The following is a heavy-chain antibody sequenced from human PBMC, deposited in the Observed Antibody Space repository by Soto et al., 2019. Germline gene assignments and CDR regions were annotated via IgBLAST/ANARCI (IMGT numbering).Heavy chain of an antibody. J-gene: IGHJ6*03. Sequence: SSETQSLSYTVSGGYISPYYWSWIRQPPGKGLEWIGYVYYSGNTNYNPSLESRVTISVDTSRNRFSLNLTFATAADTAVYYCARKGAAASYAHYYMDVWGRGTAVTVSS. CDR2: VYYSGNT. D-gene: IGHD6-13*01. V-gene: IGHV4-59*01. CDR1: GGYISPYY. CDR3: ARKGAAASYAHYYMDV.